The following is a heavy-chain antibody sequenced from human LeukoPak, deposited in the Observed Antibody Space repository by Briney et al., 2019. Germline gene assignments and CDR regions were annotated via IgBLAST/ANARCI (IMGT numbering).Heavy chain of an antibody. CDR2: ISSSSSYI. CDR1: GFTFSNAW. J-gene: IGHJ4*02. Sequence: GGSLRLSCAASGFTFSNAWMNWVRQAPGKGLEWVSSISSSSSYIYYADSVKGRFTISRDNAKNSLYLQMNSLRAEDTAVYYCARDRGPLGFDYWGQGTLVTVSS. CDR3: ARDRGPLGFDY. V-gene: IGHV3-21*01. D-gene: IGHD5-12*01.